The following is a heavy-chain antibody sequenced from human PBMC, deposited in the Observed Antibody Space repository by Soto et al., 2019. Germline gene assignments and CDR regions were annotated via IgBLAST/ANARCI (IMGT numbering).Heavy chain of an antibody. CDR3: AKDFGVVIYYYGMDV. Sequence: QVQLVESGGGVVQPGRSLRLSCAASGFTFSSYGMHWVRQAPGKGLEWVAVISYDGSNKYYADSVKGRFTISRDNSKNTLYLQMNSLRAEDTAVYYCAKDFGVVIYYYGMDVWGQGTTVTVSS. J-gene: IGHJ6*02. CDR1: GFTFSSYG. D-gene: IGHD3-3*01. CDR2: ISYDGSNK. V-gene: IGHV3-30*18.